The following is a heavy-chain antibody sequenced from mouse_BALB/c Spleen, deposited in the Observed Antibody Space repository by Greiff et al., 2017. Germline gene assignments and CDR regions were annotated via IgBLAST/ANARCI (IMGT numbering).Heavy chain of an antibody. V-gene: IGHV2-9*02. CDR2: IWAGGST. Sequence: VKLMESGPGLVAPSQSLSITCTVSGFSLTSYGVHWVRQPPGKGLEWLGVIWAGGSTNYNSALMSRLSISKDNSKSQVFLKMNSLQTDDTAMYYCARGEGLTTATAYWGQGTLVTVSA. CDR1: GFSLTSYG. CDR3: ARGEGLTTATAY. D-gene: IGHD1-2*01. J-gene: IGHJ3*01.